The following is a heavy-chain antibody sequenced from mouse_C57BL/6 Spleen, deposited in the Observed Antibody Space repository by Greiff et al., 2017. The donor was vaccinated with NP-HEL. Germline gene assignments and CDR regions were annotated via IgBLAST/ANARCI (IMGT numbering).Heavy chain of an antibody. V-gene: IGHV1-26*01. CDR2: INPNNGGT. Sequence: VQLQQSGPELLKPGASVKISCKASGYTFTDYYMNWVKQSHGKSLEWIGDINPNNGGTSYNQKFKGKATLTVDKSSSTAYMELRSLTSEDSAVYYCARLYYAMDYWGQGTSVTVSS. CDR3: ARLYYAMDY. J-gene: IGHJ4*01. CDR1: GYTFTDYY.